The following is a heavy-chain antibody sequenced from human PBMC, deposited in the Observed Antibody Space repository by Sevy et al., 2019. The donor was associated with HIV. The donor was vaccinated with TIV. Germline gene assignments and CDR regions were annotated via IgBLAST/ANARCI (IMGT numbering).Heavy chain of an antibody. CDR2: INPNSGGT. V-gene: IGHV1-2*02. CDR1: GYTFTGYY. Sequence: ASVKVSCKASGYTFTGYYMHWVRQAPGQGLEWMGWINPNSGGTNYAQKFQGRVTMTRDTSISTAYMELSRLRSDDTAVYYCARARPIAAADRGAFDIWGQGTMVTVSS. D-gene: IGHD6-13*01. CDR3: ARARPIAAADRGAFDI. J-gene: IGHJ3*02.